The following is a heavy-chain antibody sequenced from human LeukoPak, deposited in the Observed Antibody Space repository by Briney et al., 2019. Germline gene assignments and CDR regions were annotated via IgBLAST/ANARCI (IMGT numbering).Heavy chain of an antibody. CDR1: GGSISSYY. Sequence: SETLSLTCTVSGGSISSYYWSWIRQPPGKGLEWIGYIYTSGSTNYNPSLKSRSTISVDTSKNQFSLKLNSVTAADTAVYYCARQGAAAVFDPWGQGTLVTVSS. CDR2: IYTSGST. J-gene: IGHJ5*02. V-gene: IGHV4-4*09. CDR3: ARQGAAAVFDP. D-gene: IGHD6-13*01.